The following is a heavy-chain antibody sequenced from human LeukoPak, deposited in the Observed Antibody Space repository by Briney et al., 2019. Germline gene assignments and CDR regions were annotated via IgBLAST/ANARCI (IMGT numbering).Heavy chain of an antibody. J-gene: IGHJ4*02. Sequence: ASVKVSCKASGYTFTSYYMHWVRQAPGQGLEWMGIINPSGGSTSYAQKLQGRVTMTTDTSTSTAYMELRSLRSDDTAVYYCARDSYYYDSSGYNDWGQGTLVTVSS. CDR3: ARDSYYYDSSGYND. D-gene: IGHD3-22*01. CDR2: INPSGGST. V-gene: IGHV1-46*01. CDR1: GYTFTSYY.